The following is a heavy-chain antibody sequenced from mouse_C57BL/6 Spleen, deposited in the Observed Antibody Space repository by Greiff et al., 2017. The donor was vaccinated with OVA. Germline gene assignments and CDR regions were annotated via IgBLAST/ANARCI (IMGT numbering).Heavy chain of an antibody. CDR3: ARGLRQGYAMDY. Sequence: VQLQQSGPELVKPGASVKISCKASGYAFSSSWMTWVKQRPGKGLEWIGRIYTGDGDTNYNGKFKGKATLTADKSSSTAYMQLSSLTSEDSAVYFCARGLRQGYAMDYWGQGTSVTVSS. J-gene: IGHJ4*01. CDR1: GYAFSSSW. V-gene: IGHV1-82*01. D-gene: IGHD2-4*01. CDR2: IYTGDGDT.